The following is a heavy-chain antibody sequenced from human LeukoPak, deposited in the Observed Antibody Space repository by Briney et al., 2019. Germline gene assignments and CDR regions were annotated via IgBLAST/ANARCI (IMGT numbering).Heavy chain of an antibody. V-gene: IGHV3-21*01. CDR1: GFTFSSYR. CDR2: ISSSSSYI. CDR3: AREPYSNYYYYYGMDV. J-gene: IGHJ6*02. Sequence: GGSLRLSCAASGFTFSSYRMNWVRQAPGKGLEWVSSISSSSSYIYYADSVKGRFTISRDNAKNSLYLQMNSLRAEDTAVYYCAREPYSNYYYYYGMDVWGQGTTVTVSS. D-gene: IGHD4-4*01.